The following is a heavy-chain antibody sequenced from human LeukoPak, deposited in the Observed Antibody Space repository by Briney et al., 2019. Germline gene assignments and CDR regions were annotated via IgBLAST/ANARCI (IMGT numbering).Heavy chain of an antibody. CDR3: ARDRAEVPAARALYFDY. J-gene: IGHJ4*02. CDR2: IKQDGSEK. D-gene: IGHD2-2*01. Sequence: GGSLRLSCAASGFTFSSYWMRWVRQAPGKGREWVANIKQDGSEKYYVDSVKGRFTISRDNAKNSLYLQMNSLRAEDTAVYYCARDRAEVPAARALYFDYWGQGTLVTVSS. V-gene: IGHV3-7*01. CDR1: GFTFSSYW.